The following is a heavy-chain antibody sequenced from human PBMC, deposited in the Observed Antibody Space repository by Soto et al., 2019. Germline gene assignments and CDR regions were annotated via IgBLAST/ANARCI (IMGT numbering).Heavy chain of an antibody. CDR1: SGSISVTNVF. V-gene: IGHV4-39*01. CDR2: VDYSGTA. CDR3: ARITGRHLDY. D-gene: IGHD1-20*01. Sequence: MSLTCTVSSGSISVTNVFWGWVRQPPGKGLEWIGNVDYSGTAYFSPSLATRVTFHVDTSKNQFSLTLYSVTAADTAVYYCARITGRHLDYWGQGILVTVSS. J-gene: IGHJ4*02.